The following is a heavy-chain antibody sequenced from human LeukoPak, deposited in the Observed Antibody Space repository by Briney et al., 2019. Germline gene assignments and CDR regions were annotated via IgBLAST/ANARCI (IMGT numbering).Heavy chain of an antibody. D-gene: IGHD2/OR15-2a*01. V-gene: IGHV4-39*01. Sequence: SETLSLTCTASGGSISSRSYYWGWIRQPPGKGLEWIGSIHYSGSTYYNPSLKSRVTISVDTSKNQFSLKLSSVTAADTAVYYCARRRSRLRAAPLRANIYYFDYWGQGTLVTVSS. CDR1: GGSISSRSYY. CDR2: IHYSGST. J-gene: IGHJ4*02. CDR3: ARRRSRLRAAPLRANIYYFDY.